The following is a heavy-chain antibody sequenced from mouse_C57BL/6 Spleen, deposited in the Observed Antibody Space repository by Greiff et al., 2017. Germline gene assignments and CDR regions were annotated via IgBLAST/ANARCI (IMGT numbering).Heavy chain of an antibody. V-gene: IGHV10-1*01. CDR1: GFSFNTYA. D-gene: IGHD4-1*01. CDR2: IRSKSNNYAT. CDR3: VRQLTGYYFDY. J-gene: IGHJ2*01. Sequence: EVHLVESGGGLVQPKGSLKLSCAASGFSFNTYAMNWVRQAPGKGLEWVARIRSKSNNYATYYADSVKDRFTISRDDSESMLYLQMNNLKTEDTAMYYCVRQLTGYYFDYWGQGTTLTVSS.